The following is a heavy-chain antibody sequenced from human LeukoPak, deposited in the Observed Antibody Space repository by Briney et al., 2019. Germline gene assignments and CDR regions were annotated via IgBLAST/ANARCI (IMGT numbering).Heavy chain of an antibody. J-gene: IGHJ4*02. V-gene: IGHV3-9*01. CDR2: ISWSSGSI. Sequence: GGSLRLSCAASGFTFDDCTMHWVRQAPGKGLEWVSSISWSSGSIAYADSVKGRFTISRDNAKNSLFLQMNSLRAEDTALYYCAKGLVGTTTFMDYWGQGTLVTVSS. CDR3: AKGLVGTTTFMDY. CDR1: GFTFDDCT. D-gene: IGHD1-26*01.